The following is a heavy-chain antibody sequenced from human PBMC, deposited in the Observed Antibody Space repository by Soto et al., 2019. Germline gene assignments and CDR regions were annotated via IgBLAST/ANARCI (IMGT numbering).Heavy chain of an antibody. J-gene: IGHJ4*02. D-gene: IGHD6-13*01. CDR3: AKALQQLVPASFDY. V-gene: IGHV3-9*01. Sequence: GGSLRLSCAASGFTFDDYAMHWVRQAPGKGLEWVSGISWNSGSIGYADSVKGRFTISRDNAKNSLYLQMNSLRAEDTALYYCAKALQQLVPASFDYWGQGTLVTVSS. CDR1: GFTFDDYA. CDR2: ISWNSGSI.